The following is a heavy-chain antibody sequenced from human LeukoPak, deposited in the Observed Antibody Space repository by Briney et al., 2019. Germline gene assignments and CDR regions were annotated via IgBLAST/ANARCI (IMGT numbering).Heavy chain of an antibody. D-gene: IGHD3-22*01. CDR2: INPSGGST. V-gene: IGHV1-46*01. J-gene: IGHJ4*02. Sequence: ASVKVSCKASGYTFTSYYIHWVRQAPGQGLEWMGIINPSGGSTNYAQKFQGRVTMTRDTSTSTVYMEVSILRSEDTAVYYCARGLASWLLDSWGQGTLVTVSS. CDR1: GYTFTSYY. CDR3: ARGLASWLLDS.